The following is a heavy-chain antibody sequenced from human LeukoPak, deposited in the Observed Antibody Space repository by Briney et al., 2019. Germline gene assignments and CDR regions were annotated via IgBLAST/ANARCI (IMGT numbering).Heavy chain of an antibody. J-gene: IGHJ4*02. CDR3: AREHRYYGSGSYFSPLYYFDY. CDR1: GFTFSDYY. Sequence: KPGGSLRLSCAASGFTFSDYYMSWIRQAPGKGLEWVSYISSSGSTIYYADSVKGRFTISRDNAKNSLYLQMNSLRAEDTAVYYCAREHRYYGSGSYFSPLYYFDYWGQGTLVTVSS. V-gene: IGHV3-11*04. D-gene: IGHD3-10*01. CDR2: ISSSGSTI.